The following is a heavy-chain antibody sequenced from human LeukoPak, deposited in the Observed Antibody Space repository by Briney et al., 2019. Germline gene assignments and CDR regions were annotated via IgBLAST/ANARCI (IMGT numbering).Heavy chain of an antibody. CDR3: ARGRLQLWSYYFDY. D-gene: IGHD5-18*01. CDR2: IYSGGST. Sequence: GGSLRLSCAASGFTVSSNYMSWVRQAPGKGLERVSVIYSGGSTYYADSVKGRFTISRDNSKNTLYLQMNSLRAEDTAVYYCARGRLQLWSYYFDYWGQGTLVTVPS. J-gene: IGHJ4*02. V-gene: IGHV3-53*01. CDR1: GFTVSSNY.